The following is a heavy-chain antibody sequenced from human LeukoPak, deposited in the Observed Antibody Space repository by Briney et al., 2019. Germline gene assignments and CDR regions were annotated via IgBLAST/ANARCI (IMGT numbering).Heavy chain of an antibody. CDR1: GGTFSSYA. CDR3: ARADYYDSSGYPIGFGY. CDR2: IIPIFGTA. J-gene: IGHJ4*02. V-gene: IGHV1-69*13. D-gene: IGHD3-22*01. Sequence: GASVKVSCKASGGTFSSYAISWVRQAPGQGLEWMGGIIPIFGTANYAQKFQGRVTITADESTSTAYMELSSLRSEDTAVYYCARADYYDSSGYPIGFGYWGQGTLVTVSS.